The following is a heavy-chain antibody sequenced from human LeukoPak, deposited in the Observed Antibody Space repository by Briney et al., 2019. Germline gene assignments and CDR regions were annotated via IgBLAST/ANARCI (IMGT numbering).Heavy chain of an antibody. V-gene: IGHV1-3*03. CDR1: GYTFTSYG. CDR2: INAGNGNT. CDR3: ARVVRYSSGPLTDLLPYYFDY. Sequence: ASVKVSCKASGYTFTSYGISWVRQAPGQRLEWMGWINAGNGNTKYSQEFQGRVTITRDTSASTAYMELSSLRSEDMAVYYCARVVRYSSGPLTDLLPYYFDYWGQGTLVTVSS. D-gene: IGHD6-19*01. J-gene: IGHJ4*02.